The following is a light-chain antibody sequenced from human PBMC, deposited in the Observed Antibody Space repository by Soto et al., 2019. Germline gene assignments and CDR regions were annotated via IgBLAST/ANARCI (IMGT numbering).Light chain of an antibody. CDR1: QRVSSH. V-gene: IGKV3-15*01. CDR3: QQYNNWPIT. J-gene: IGKJ5*01. Sequence: ETVITQSPFTLSVSPGDTATLSCRASQRVSSHLAWYQQKPGQAPRLLIYAASTRATGIPVRFSGSGSETEFTLTIRSLQSEDFAVYYCQQYNNWPITFGQGTRLEIK. CDR2: AAS.